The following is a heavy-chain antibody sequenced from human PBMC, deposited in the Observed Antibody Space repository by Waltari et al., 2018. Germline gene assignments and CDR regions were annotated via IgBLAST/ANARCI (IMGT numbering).Heavy chain of an antibody. CDR3: ARERVRSLDY. J-gene: IGHJ4*02. D-gene: IGHD4-17*01. V-gene: IGHV4-59*01. CDR1: GGSISSYY. Sequence: QVQLQESGPGLVKPSETLSLTCTVSGGSISSYYWSWIRQPPGKGLEWIGYIYYSGSTNYNPSLKSRVTISVDTSKNQFSLKLSSVTAADTAVYYCARERVRSLDYWGQGTLVTVSS. CDR2: IYYSGST.